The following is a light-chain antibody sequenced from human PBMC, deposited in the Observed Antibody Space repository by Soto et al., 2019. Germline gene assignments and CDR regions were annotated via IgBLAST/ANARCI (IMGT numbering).Light chain of an antibody. J-gene: IGKJ1*01. Sequence: EIVLTQSPATLSLSPGERATLSCRASQGVINYLAWYQQKPGQAPRLLIYDASNRATGIPARFSGSGSGTDFTLTISSLDPEDSAVYYCQQRSDWPRTFGQGTKVDIK. CDR3: QQRSDWPRT. V-gene: IGKV3-11*01. CDR2: DAS. CDR1: QGVINY.